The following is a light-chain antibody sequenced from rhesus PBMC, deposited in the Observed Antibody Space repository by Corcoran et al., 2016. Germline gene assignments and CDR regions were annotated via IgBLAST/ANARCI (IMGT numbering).Light chain of an antibody. V-gene: IGKV1S11*01. CDR2: AAS. J-gene: IGKJ2*01. CDR1: QGITSW. Sequence: DIQMTQSPSSSSASVGDRVTITCQASQGITSWLAWYQQKPGNAPKLLIYAASTVQGGVPPRIIGSGSGTEFNITIRGVPAEDFAILCCQHPNTYPHSFGQGTKVEI. CDR3: QHPNTYPHS.